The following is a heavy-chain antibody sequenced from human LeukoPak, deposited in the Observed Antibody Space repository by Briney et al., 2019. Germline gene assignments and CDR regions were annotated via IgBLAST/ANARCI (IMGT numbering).Heavy chain of an antibody. CDR1: GGSFSSGSYY. Sequence: SETLSLTCTVSGGSFSSGSYYWSWIRQPPGKGLEWIGYIYYSGSTNYNPSLKSRATISVDTSKNQFSLKLSSVTAADTAVYYCARGDSYGYPNYYYYGMDVWGQGTTVTVSS. CDR3: ARGDSYGYPNYYYYGMDV. J-gene: IGHJ6*02. V-gene: IGHV4-61*01. CDR2: IYYSGST. D-gene: IGHD5-18*01.